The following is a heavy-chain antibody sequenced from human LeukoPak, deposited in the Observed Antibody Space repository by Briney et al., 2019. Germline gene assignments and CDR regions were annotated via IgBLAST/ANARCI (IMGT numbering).Heavy chain of an antibody. D-gene: IGHD4-23*01. CDR3: ATDFRYGGNKVFDY. V-gene: IGHV1-3*03. CDR1: GYTFTSYA. Sequence: ASVKVSCKASGYTFTSYAMHWVRQAPGRRLEWMGWINAGNGNTKYSQEFQGRVTITRDTSASTAYMELSSLRSEDMAVYYCATDFRYGGNKVFDYRGQGTLVTVSS. CDR2: INAGNGNT. J-gene: IGHJ4*02.